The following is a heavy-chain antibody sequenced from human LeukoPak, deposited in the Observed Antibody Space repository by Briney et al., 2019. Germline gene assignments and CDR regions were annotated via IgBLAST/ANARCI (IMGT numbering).Heavy chain of an antibody. CDR1: GFTFSSYS. D-gene: IGHD5-18*01. V-gene: IGHV3-48*04. CDR2: ISSSGNTI. J-gene: IGHJ4*02. Sequence: PGGSLRLSCAASGFTFSSYSMNWVRQAPGKGLEWVSYISSSGNTIDYADSVKGRFTISRDNAKNSLYLQMVSLRAEDTAVYYCARLRGYSYGNGDYWGQGTLVTVSS. CDR3: ARLRGYSYGNGDY.